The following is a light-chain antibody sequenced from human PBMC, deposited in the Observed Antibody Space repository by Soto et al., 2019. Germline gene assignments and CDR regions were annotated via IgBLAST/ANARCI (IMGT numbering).Light chain of an antibody. CDR2: DAS. CDR1: QDISRW. J-gene: IGKJ1*01. CDR3: QQYHIYSGT. V-gene: IGKV1-5*01. Sequence: DIQMTQSPPTRHASTGDRVTITCRASQDISRWLAWYQQKPGKAPVLLIYDASTLQGGVPSRFSGTGSGTEVTLTINSLQTDDFATYYCQQYHIYSGTFGQGTKV.